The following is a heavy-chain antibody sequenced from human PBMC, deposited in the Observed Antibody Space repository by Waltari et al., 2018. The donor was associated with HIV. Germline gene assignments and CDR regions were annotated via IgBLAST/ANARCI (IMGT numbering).Heavy chain of an antibody. CDR2: INTDNGNR. Sequence: QVQLVQSGAEVKKPGASVKISCKASGYSFITYAMHWLRQAPGQRPEWMGWINTDNGNRKYSQQLQGRVTITRDTSANTVYLELTSLTSEDSGLYYCARGGPGYTYTLRREWFDPWGQGTLVTVSS. J-gene: IGHJ5*02. CDR3: ARGGPGYTYTLRREWFDP. V-gene: IGHV1-3*04. CDR1: GYSFITYA. D-gene: IGHD3-16*01.